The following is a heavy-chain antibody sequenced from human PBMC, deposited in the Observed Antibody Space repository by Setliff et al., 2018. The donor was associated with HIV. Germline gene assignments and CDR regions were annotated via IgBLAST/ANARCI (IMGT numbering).Heavy chain of an antibody. D-gene: IGHD3-16*02. CDR1: GFTFSRYA. Sequence: HPGGSLRLSCAASGFTFSRYAIHWVRQAPGKGLEWVAVISDDGTNKYYADSVEGRFTISRDNAKNTLSLQMNSVSAEDTAVYHCARVCLRCKDVIYNYMDVWGKGTPVTVSS. CDR3: ARVCLRCKDVIYNYMDV. V-gene: IGHV3-30*04. CDR2: ISDDGTNK. J-gene: IGHJ6*03.